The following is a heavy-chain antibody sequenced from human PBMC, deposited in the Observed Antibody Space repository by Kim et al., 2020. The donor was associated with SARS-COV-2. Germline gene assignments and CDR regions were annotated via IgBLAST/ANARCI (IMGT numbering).Heavy chain of an antibody. CDR2: IYYSGST. D-gene: IGHD2-8*01. Sequence: SETLSLTCTVSGGSISSSSYYWGWIRQPPGKGLEWIGSIYYSGSTYYNPSLKSRVTISVDTSKNQFSLKLSSVTAADTAVYYCARRGKHLMVFIDYWGQGTLVTVSS. V-gene: IGHV4-39*01. CDR3: ARRGKHLMVFIDY. J-gene: IGHJ4*02. CDR1: GGSISSSSYY.